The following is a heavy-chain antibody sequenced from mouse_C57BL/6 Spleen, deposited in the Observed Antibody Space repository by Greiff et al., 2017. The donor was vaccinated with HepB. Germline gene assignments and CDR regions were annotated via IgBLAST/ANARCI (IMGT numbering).Heavy chain of an antibody. Sequence: DVHLVESEGGLVQPGSSMKLSCTASGFTFSDYYMAWVRQVPEKGLEWVANINYDGSSTYYLDSLKSRFIISRDNAKNILYLQMSSLKSEDTATYYCARYYYGSRVYWYFDVWGTGTTVTVSS. D-gene: IGHD1-1*01. CDR1: GFTFSDYY. V-gene: IGHV5-16*01. J-gene: IGHJ1*03. CDR2: INYDGSST. CDR3: ARYYYGSRVYWYFDV.